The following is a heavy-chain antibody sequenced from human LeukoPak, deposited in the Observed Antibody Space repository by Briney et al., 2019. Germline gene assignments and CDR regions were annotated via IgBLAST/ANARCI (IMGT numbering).Heavy chain of an antibody. J-gene: IGHJ3*02. CDR3: ARRITSDAFYI. D-gene: IGHD3-16*01. CDR2: ISTSGRT. Sequence: SETLSLTCTVSRGSISSGTYYWGYIRQPAGKGLEWIGRISTSGRTNYNPSLKSRVSLSVDTSNQQFSLQFSSVTPADPAVYFCARRITSDAFYIWGQGTMVTVSS. V-gene: IGHV4-61*02. CDR1: RGSISSGTYY.